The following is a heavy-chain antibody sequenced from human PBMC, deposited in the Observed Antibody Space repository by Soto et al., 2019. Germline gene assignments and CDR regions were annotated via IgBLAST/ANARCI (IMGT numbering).Heavy chain of an antibody. D-gene: IGHD3-3*01. J-gene: IGHJ4*02. CDR1: GYTFASYD. CDR3: ARRAETNGWNGFGADKYYFDF. V-gene: IGHV1-8*01. Sequence: GASVEFSCKASGYTFASYDIYWVRQATGQGLEWMGWLNPNTGDSGYAQKFQGRITVTSDTSINTVHMELSSLRSEDTAVFYCARRAETNGWNGFGADKYYFDFWGQGTLVTSPQ. CDR2: LNPNTGDS.